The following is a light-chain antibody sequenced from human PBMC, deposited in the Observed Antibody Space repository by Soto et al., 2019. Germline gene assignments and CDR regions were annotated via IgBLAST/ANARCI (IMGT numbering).Light chain of an antibody. J-gene: IGKJ4*01. CDR2: GAS. CDR1: QSVRNTY. Sequence: EVVLTQSPGTLSLSPGERATLSCRASQSVRNTYLAWYQQKPGQAPRLLIYGASKRQSGVPDRFSGGGSGTDFTLTISSLEPEDLAVYYCQQFSGSVTFGGGTRVDIK. CDR3: QQFSGSVT. V-gene: IGKV3-20*01.